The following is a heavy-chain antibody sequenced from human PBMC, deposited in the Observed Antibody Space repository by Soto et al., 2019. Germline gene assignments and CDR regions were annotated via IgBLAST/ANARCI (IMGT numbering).Heavy chain of an antibody. V-gene: IGHV1-46*01. CDR3: ARDRDGYNYNDYYYYGMDV. D-gene: IGHD5-12*01. CDR2: INPSGGST. J-gene: IGHJ6*02. CDR1: GYTFTSYY. Sequence: GASVKVSCKASGYTFTSYYMHWVRQAPGQGLEWMGIINPSGGSTSYAQKFQGRVTMTRDTSTSTVYMELSSLRSEDTAVYYCARDRDGYNYNDYYYYGMDVWGQGTTVTVSS.